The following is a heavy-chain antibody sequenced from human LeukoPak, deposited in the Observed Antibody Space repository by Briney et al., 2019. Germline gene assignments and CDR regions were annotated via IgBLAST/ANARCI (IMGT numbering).Heavy chain of an antibody. D-gene: IGHD4-17*01. CDR2: IYYSGST. J-gene: IGHJ4*02. Sequence: LSLTCTVSGGSISSGGYYWSWIRQHPGKGLEWIGYIYYSGSTYYNPSLKSRVTISVDTSKNQFSLKLSSVTAADTAVYYCARVGGTTVTYYFDYWGQGTLVTVSS. CDR3: ARVGGTTVTYYFDY. V-gene: IGHV4-31*03. CDR1: GGSISSGGYY.